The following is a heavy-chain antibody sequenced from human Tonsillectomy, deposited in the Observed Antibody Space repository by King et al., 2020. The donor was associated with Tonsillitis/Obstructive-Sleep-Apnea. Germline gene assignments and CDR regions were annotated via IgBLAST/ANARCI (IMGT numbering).Heavy chain of an antibody. Sequence: QLVQSGSELKKPGASVKVSCKASGYTFTSYAMNWVRQAPGQGLEWMGWINTNTGNPTYAQGFTGRFVFSLDTSVSTAYLQISSLKAEDTAVYYCARDALVTDKYYDSSGYHDYYYYYYMDVWGKGTTVTVSS. CDR3: ARDALVTDKYYDSSGYHDYYYYYYMDV. CDR1: GYTFTSYA. J-gene: IGHJ6*03. V-gene: IGHV7-4-1*02. D-gene: IGHD3-22*01. CDR2: INTNTGNP.